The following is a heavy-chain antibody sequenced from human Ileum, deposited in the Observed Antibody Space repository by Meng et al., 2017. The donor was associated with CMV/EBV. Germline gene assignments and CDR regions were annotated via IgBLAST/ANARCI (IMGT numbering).Heavy chain of an antibody. Sequence: QMQRVGSGGGVVQPGGSLRLSCAASGFTFSDYGMHWFRQAPGKGLEWVAFIRYDGDNKYYADSVKGRFTISRDNFNNMLYLQMNSLRTEDTAVYYCTKDQVLLWGQGTLVTVSS. CDR1: GFTFSDYG. CDR2: IRYDGDNK. CDR3: TKDQVLL. V-gene: IGHV3-30*02. J-gene: IGHJ4*02. D-gene: IGHD3-10*01.